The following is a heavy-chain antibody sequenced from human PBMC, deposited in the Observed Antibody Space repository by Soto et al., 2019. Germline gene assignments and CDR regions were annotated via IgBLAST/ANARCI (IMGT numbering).Heavy chain of an antibody. Sequence: TSETLSLTCAVSGGSISSGGYSWSWIRQPPGKGLEWIGYIYHSGSTYYNPSLKSRVTISVDRSKNQFSLKLSSVTAADTAVYYCASYDSSGKTNFDYWGQGTLVTVSS. CDR1: GGSISSGGYS. D-gene: IGHD3-22*01. J-gene: IGHJ4*02. V-gene: IGHV4-30-2*01. CDR2: IYHSGST. CDR3: ASYDSSGKTNFDY.